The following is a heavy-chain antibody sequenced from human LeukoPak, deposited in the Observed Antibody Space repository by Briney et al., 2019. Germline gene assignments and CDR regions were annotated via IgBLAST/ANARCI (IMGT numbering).Heavy chain of an antibody. V-gene: IGHV4-38-2*02. J-gene: IGHJ2*01. D-gene: IGHD3-22*01. CDR1: GYPIRIGYY. CDR2: FYQSENT. CDR3: ARSCDSSGYYLFGL. Sequence: PSETLSLTCTVSGYPIRIGYYWGWIRQPPGKGLEWIGSFYQSENTYYNPSLKSRVTIPVDTSDNRFSLRLNSVTAADTAVYYCARSCDSSGYYLFGLWGRGTLVTVSS.